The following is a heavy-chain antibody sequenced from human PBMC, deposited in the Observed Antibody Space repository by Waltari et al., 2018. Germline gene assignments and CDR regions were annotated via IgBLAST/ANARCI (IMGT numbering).Heavy chain of an antibody. Sequence: EVQLVQSGAEVKKPGESLKISCKGSGYSFTSYWIGWVRQMPGKGLEWMGSIYPGYSDTRYSPSFQGQVTSSADKSISTAYLQWSSLKASDTAMYYCARAVYYGSGSYYPFDYWGQGTLVTVSS. V-gene: IGHV5-51*01. D-gene: IGHD3-10*01. CDR1: GYSFTSYW. J-gene: IGHJ4*02. CDR2: IYPGYSDT. CDR3: ARAVYYGSGSYYPFDY.